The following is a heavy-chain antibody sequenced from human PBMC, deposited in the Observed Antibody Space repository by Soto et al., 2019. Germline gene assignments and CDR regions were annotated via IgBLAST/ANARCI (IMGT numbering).Heavy chain of an antibody. CDR2: IYTSGST. CDR3: ARAQYYYDPSGIHDAFDI. CDR1: GGSIRSYY. Sequence: SETLSLTCTVSGGSIRSYYWSWIRQPAGKGLEWIGRIYTSGSTNYNPSLKSRVTMSVDTSKNQFSLKLSSVTAADTAVYYCARAQYYYDPSGIHDAFDIWGLGTMVTVSS. J-gene: IGHJ3*02. V-gene: IGHV4-4*07. D-gene: IGHD3-22*01.